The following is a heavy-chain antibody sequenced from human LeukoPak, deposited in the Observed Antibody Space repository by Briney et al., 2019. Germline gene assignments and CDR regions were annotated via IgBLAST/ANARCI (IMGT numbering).Heavy chain of an antibody. V-gene: IGHV3-23*01. Sequence: GGSLRLSCAASGFTFSSYAMSWVRQAPGKGLGWVSAISGSGGSTYYADSVKGRFTISRDNSKNTLYLQMNSLRAEDTAVYYCAKRAKSYCGGDCYVGDYWGQGTLVTVSP. CDR1: GFTFSSYA. CDR3: AKRAKSYCGGDCYVGDY. CDR2: ISGSGGST. J-gene: IGHJ4*02. D-gene: IGHD2-21*02.